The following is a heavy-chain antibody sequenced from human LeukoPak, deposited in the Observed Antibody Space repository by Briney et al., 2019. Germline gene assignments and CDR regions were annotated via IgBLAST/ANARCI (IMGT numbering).Heavy chain of an antibody. Sequence: GGSLRLSCAASGFTFSSYAMSWVRQAPGKGLEWVSAISGSGGSTYYADSVKGRFIISRDNSKNTLYLQMNSLRAEDTAVYYCATIPGIAVAGTNLFDYWGQGTLVTVSS. D-gene: IGHD6-19*01. V-gene: IGHV3-23*01. CDR2: ISGSGGST. CDR1: GFTFSSYA. CDR3: ATIPGIAVAGTNLFDY. J-gene: IGHJ4*02.